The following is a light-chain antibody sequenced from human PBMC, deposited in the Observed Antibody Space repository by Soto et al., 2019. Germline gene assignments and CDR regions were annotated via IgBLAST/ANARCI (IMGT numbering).Light chain of an antibody. V-gene: IGKV3-20*01. CDR3: QQHGTSPRT. CDR1: QSVRTK. Sequence: EIVLTQSPDTLSLSPGERATLSCRASQSVRTKLAWYQQKPGQAPRLLIYGASSRATGIPARFSGSGSGTDFTLIISRLEPEDFAVYYCQQHGTSPRTFGHGTKVDIK. CDR2: GAS. J-gene: IGKJ1*01.